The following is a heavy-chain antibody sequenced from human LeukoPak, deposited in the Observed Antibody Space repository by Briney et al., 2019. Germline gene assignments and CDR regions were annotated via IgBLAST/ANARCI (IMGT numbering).Heavy chain of an antibody. Sequence: GGSLRLSCAASGFTFSRYWMSWVRQAPGKGLEWVANIKDDGSEEYYVDSVKGRFTISRDNAKNSLYLQMNSLRAEDTAVYYCARGSVGDSGYDGDWGQGTLVTVSS. J-gene: IGHJ4*02. D-gene: IGHD5-12*01. CDR3: ARGSVGDSGYDGD. CDR1: GFTFSRYW. CDR2: IKDDGSEE. V-gene: IGHV3-7*01.